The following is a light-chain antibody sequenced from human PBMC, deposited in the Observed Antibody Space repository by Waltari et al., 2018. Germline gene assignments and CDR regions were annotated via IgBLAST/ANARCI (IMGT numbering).Light chain of an antibody. V-gene: IGKV4-1*01. J-gene: IGKJ3*01. CDR3: QQYYSTPHT. Sequence: DIVMTQSPDSLAVSLGERATINCKFSQSVLYSSNNNNYLAWYQQKPGQPPKQLIYWASTRESGVPDRFSGSGSGTDFTLTISGLQAEDVAVYYCQQYYSTPHTFGPGTKVDIK. CDR2: WAS. CDR1: QSVLYSSNNNNY.